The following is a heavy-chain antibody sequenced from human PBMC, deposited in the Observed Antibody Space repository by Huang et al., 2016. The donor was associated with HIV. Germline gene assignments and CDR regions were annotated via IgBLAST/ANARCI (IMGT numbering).Heavy chain of an antibody. V-gene: IGHV1-18*01. D-gene: IGHD2-21*01. CDR1: GYTFSGYA. Sequence: QVKLVQSGAEVKKPGASVQVFCKTSGYTFSGYAITWVRQAPGQGREWMGWVNPDNGDTNYVQNLEGRVTMTTDMSTTTAYIELRSLTSDDTAIYYCARKCGRDFDYWGQGTLVTVSS. J-gene: IGHJ4*02. CDR2: VNPDNGDT. CDR3: ARKCGRDFDY.